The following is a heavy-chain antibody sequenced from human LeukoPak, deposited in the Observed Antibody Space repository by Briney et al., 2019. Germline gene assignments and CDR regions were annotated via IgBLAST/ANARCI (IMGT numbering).Heavy chain of an antibody. CDR1: GFTFSSYG. J-gene: IGHJ3*02. Sequence: GGSLRLSCAASGFTFSSYGMHWVRQAPGKGLEWVAVISYDGSNKYYADSVKGRFTISRDNSKNTLYLQMNSLRAEDTAVYYCAKDGSMIPSGDAFDIWGQGTMVTVSS. V-gene: IGHV3-30*18. CDR3: AKDGSMIPSGDAFDI. CDR2: ISYDGSNK. D-gene: IGHD3-10*01.